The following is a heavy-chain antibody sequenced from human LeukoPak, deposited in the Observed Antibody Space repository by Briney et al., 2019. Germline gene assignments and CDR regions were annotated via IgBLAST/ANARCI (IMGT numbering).Heavy chain of an antibody. CDR3: AKGEGYYYDSGGYYVEYFQH. Sequence: GGSLRLSCAASGFTYSNYAMSWVRQAPGQGLEWVSAIHGSGHDTFYADAVKGRFTVSRDNSRNTLYLQMNSLRAEDTAVYYCAKGEGYYYDSGGYYVEYFQHWGQGTLVTVSS. J-gene: IGHJ1*01. D-gene: IGHD3-22*01. CDR1: GFTYSNYA. V-gene: IGHV3-23*01. CDR2: IHGSGHDT.